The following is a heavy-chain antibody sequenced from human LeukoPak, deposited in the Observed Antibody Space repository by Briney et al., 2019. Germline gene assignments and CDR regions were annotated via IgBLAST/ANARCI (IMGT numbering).Heavy chain of an antibody. CDR3: ARRGEYYDFWSGPPKGYYFDY. D-gene: IGHD3-3*01. CDR1: GYTFTSYG. Sequence: ASVKVSCKASGYTFTSYGISWVRQAPGQGLEWMGWISAYNGNTNYAQKLQGRVTMTTDTSTSTAYMELRSLRSDDTAVYYCARRGEYYDFWSGPPKGYYFDYWGQGTLVTVSS. CDR2: ISAYNGNT. V-gene: IGHV1-18*01. J-gene: IGHJ4*02.